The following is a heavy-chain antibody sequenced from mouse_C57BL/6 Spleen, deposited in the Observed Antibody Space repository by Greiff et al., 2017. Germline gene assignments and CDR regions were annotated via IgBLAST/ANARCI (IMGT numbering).Heavy chain of an antibody. V-gene: IGHV1-53*01. CDR1: GYTFTSYW. J-gene: IGHJ4*01. CDR2: INPSNGGT. D-gene: IGHD2-3*01. CDR3: ARNGYYVFYAMDY. Sequence: VQLQQSGTELVKPGASVKLSCKASGYTFTSYWMHWVKQRPGQGLEWIGNINPSNGGTNYNEKFKSKATLTVDKSSSTAYMQLSSLTSEDSAVYYCARNGYYVFYAMDYWGQGTSVTVSS.